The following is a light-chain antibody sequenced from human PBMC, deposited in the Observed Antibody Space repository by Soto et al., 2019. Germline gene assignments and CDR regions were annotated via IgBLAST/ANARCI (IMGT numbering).Light chain of an antibody. CDR3: AAWDDSLSGPV. CDR1: KSNIGSNF. J-gene: IGLJ2*01. V-gene: IGLV1-47*01. Sequence: QLVLTQPPSASGTPGQRVTISCSGSKSNIGSNFVYWYQQLPGTAPKLLIYENHQRPSGVPERFSGSKSGTSASLAISGLRSDDEADYFCAAWDDSLSGPVFGGGTKLTVL. CDR2: ENH.